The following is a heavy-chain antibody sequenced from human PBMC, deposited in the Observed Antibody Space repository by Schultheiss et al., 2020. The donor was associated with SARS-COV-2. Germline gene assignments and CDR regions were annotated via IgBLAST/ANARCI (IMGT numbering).Heavy chain of an antibody. V-gene: IGHV4-34*01. CDR2: INHSGGT. CDR3: AREVYQPGGAWYYYYGMDV. Sequence: SETLSLTCAVYGGSFSDYYWNWIRQAPGKGLEWIGEINHSGGTNYNPSLESRVSISVDTSKNQFSLKLSSVTAADTAVYYCAREVYQPGGAWYYYYGMDVWGQGTTVTVSS. J-gene: IGHJ6*02. CDR1: GGSFSDYY. D-gene: IGHD2-2*01.